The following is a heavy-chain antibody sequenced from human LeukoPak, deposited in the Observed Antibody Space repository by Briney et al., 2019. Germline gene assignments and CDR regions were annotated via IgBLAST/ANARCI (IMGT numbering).Heavy chain of an antibody. Sequence: PGGSLRLSCAASGFTFSNYAMSCVRQAPGKGLEWVSVIGGSTNSTYYTDSVKGRFTISRDNSKNTLYLQMSSLRVEDTATYYCGKGRRATSYSGLDCWGQGILVTVSS. CDR3: GKGRRATSYSGLDC. V-gene: IGHV3-23*01. D-gene: IGHD2-15*01. CDR2: IGGSTNST. CDR1: GFTFSNYA. J-gene: IGHJ4*02.